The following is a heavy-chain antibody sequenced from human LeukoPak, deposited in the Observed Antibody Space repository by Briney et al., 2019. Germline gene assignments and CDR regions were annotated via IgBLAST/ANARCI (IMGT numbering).Heavy chain of an antibody. CDR2: INSDGSST. CDR1: GFTFSSYW. CDR3: ARGRLDYYDSSGYHDY. V-gene: IGHV3-74*01. Sequence: GGSLRLSCAASGFTFSSYWMHWVCQAPGKGLVWVSRINSDGSSTSYADSVKGRFTISRDNAKNTLYLQMNSLRAEDTAVYYCARGRLDYYDSSGYHDYWGQGTLVTVSS. D-gene: IGHD3-22*01. J-gene: IGHJ4*02.